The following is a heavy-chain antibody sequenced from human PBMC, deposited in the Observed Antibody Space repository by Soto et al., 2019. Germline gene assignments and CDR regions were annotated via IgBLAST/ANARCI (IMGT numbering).Heavy chain of an antibody. V-gene: IGHV1-69*13. CDR3: AREDDRSSWSNYYYYGMDV. Sequence: SVKVSCKASGGTFSSYAISWVRQAPGQGLEWMGGIIPIFGTANYAQKFQGRVTITADESTSTAYMELSSLRSEDTAVYYCAREDDRSSWSNYYYYGMDVWGQGTTVTVSS. CDR1: GGTFSSYA. CDR2: IIPIFGTA. D-gene: IGHD6-13*01. J-gene: IGHJ6*02.